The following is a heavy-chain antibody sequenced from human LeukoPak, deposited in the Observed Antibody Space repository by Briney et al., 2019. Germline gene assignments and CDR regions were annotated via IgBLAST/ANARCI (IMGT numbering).Heavy chain of an antibody. D-gene: IGHD3-22*01. Sequence: SETLSLTCTVSGGSISGSYWNWIRQPPGKGLEWTGYIYYSGATYYSPSLKSRVTISVDTSQNQFSLNLNSVTAADTAVYYCARYDSSSAGFDFWGQGTLVTVSS. J-gene: IGHJ4*02. CDR1: GGSISGSY. V-gene: IGHV4-59*01. CDR3: ARYDSSSAGFDF. CDR2: IYYSGAT.